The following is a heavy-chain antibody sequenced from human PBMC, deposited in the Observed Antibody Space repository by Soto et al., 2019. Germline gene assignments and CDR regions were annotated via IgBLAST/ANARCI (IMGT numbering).Heavy chain of an antibody. D-gene: IGHD3-3*01. Sequence: QVQLQESGPGLVKPSQTLSLTCTVSGASISSDYWSWIRQPPGKGMEWIGYIYYSGSTNYNPSRKSRVALAVDTFRNQFSLKVSSVTAAVTAVYYCASTIFGVVVDYWGQGTLVTVSS. CDR1: GASISSDY. V-gene: IGHV4-59*08. CDR3: ASTIFGVVVDY. CDR2: IYYSGST. J-gene: IGHJ4*02.